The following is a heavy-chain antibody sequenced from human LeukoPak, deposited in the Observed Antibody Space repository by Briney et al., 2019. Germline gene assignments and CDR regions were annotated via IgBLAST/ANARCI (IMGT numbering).Heavy chain of an antibody. V-gene: IGHV5-51*01. Sequence: PGESLKISCKGSGYSFNTYWIGWVRQMPEKGLEWMGIIYPGDSGTRYSPSFQGQVTISADKSISTAYLQWSSLKASDTAMYYCARLLSYYYYGMDVWGQGTTVTVSS. CDR1: GYSFNTYW. CDR3: ARLLSYYYYGMDV. CDR2: IYPGDSGT. J-gene: IGHJ6*02.